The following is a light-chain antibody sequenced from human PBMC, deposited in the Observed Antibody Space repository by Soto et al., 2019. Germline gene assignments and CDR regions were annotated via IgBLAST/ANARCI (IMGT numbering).Light chain of an antibody. Sequence: DIQMTQSPSSLSASVGDRVTITCRAIQSISSYLNWYQQKPGKAPKLLIYAASSLQSGVPSRFSGSGSGTDFTLTISSLQPEDFATYYCQQSYSTPPTFGGGTKEEIK. J-gene: IGKJ4*01. CDR3: QQSYSTPPT. V-gene: IGKV1-39*01. CDR1: QSISSY. CDR2: AAS.